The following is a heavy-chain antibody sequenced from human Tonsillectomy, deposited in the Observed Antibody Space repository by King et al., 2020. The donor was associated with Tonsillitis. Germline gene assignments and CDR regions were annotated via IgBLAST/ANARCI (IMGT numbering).Heavy chain of an antibody. CDR1: GFTFSSYA. J-gene: IGHJ4*02. D-gene: IGHD2-15*01. Sequence: VQLVESGGGLVQPGGSLRLSCAASGFTFSSYAMSWVRQAPGEGLEWVSGISGGGSSTDYADSVKGRFTISRDNSNNTLYLQMNSLRVEDTAIYYCAKSVLGCSGGSCYSAFDYWGQGTLVTVSS. CDR2: ISGGGSST. V-gene: IGHV3-23*04. CDR3: AKSVLGCSGGSCYSAFDY.